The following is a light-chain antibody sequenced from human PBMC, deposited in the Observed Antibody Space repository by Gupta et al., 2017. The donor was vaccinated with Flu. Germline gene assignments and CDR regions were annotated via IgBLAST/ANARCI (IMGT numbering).Light chain of an antibody. Sequence: QSVLTQPPSVSAAPGQRVTISCSGTSSNIGNNFVSWYQHIPGTGPKLLIYDNNKRPSGIPDRFSGSKSGTSATLGITGLQTGDEADYYCGTWDTSLSAVVFGGGTKLTVL. J-gene: IGLJ2*01. V-gene: IGLV1-51*01. CDR2: DNN. CDR1: SSNIGNNF. CDR3: GTWDTSLSAVV.